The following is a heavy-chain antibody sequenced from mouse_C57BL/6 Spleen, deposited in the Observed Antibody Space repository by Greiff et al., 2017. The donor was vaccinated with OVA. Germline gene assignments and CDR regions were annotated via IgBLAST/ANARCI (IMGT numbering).Heavy chain of an antibody. J-gene: IGHJ2*01. CDR3: ARGDYYSKDYFDY. CDR1: GYIFTSYW. D-gene: IGHD2-5*01. V-gene: IGHV1-53*01. Sequence: QVQLQQPGTELVKPGASVKLSCKASGYIFTSYWMHWVKQRPGQGLEWIGNINPSNGGTNYNEKFKSKATLTVDKSSSTAYMQLSSLTSEDSAVYYCARGDYYSKDYFDYWGQGTTLTVSS. CDR2: INPSNGGT.